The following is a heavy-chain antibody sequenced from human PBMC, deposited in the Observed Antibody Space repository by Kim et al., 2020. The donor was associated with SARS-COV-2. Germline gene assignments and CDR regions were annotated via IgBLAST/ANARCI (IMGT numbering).Heavy chain of an antibody. Sequence: GRFTISRDNAKNSLYLQMNSLRAEDTAVYYCARDKSYCSGGSCYPGWFDPWGQGTLVTVSS. D-gene: IGHD2-15*01. V-gene: IGHV3-11*06. CDR3: ARDKSYCSGGSCYPGWFDP. J-gene: IGHJ5*02.